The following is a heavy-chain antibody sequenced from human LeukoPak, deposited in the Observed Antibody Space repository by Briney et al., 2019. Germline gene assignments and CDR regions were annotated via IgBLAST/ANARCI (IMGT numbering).Heavy chain of an antibody. J-gene: IGHJ4*02. Sequence: GGSLRLSCAGSEFLFSYYALHWVRQARGKGVEWVATISNDGNNQYYAASVKGRFTISRDNSNNTLYLQMNSLRAEDTAVYYCARDLGGYGGNPTFDYWGQGTLVTVSS. CDR1: EFLFSYYA. CDR2: ISNDGNNQ. V-gene: IGHV3-30-3*01. D-gene: IGHD4-23*01. CDR3: ARDLGGYGGNPTFDY.